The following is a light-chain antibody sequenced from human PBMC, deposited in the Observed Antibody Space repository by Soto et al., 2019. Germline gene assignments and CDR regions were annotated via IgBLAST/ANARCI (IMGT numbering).Light chain of an antibody. CDR3: QKYNSAPRT. Sequence: DIQMTQSPSSLSEYVGDRVTITCRASQGISNYLAWYQQKPGKVPKLLIYAASTLQSGVPSRFSGSGSGTDFTLTISSLQPEDVATYYWQKYNSAPRTFGQGTKVEIK. J-gene: IGKJ1*01. CDR2: AAS. CDR1: QGISNY. V-gene: IGKV1-27*01.